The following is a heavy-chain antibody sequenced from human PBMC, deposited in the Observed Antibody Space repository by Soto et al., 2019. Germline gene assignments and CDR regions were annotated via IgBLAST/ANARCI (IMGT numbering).Heavy chain of an antibody. CDR3: ARDRDRHSSGLPSFDP. Sequence: SETLSLTCSVSDGSVSNYYWSWVRQPPGKRLEWIGYIYYTGTHDYNPSLRGRATISVDTSKDQFSLRLTSVTAADTAVYYCARDRDRHSSGLPSFDPWGQGILVTVSS. CDR1: DGSVSNYY. V-gene: IGHV4-59*02. CDR2: IYYTGTH. J-gene: IGHJ5*02. D-gene: IGHD3-22*01.